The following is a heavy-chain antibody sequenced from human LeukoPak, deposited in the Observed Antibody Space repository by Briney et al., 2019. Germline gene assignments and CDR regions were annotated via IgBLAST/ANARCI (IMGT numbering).Heavy chain of an antibody. D-gene: IGHD6-13*01. CDR1: GYSFTSYW. Sequence: GESLKISCKGSGYSFTSYWIGWVRQMPGKGLEWMGIIYPGDSDTRYSPSFQGQVTISADKSISTAYLQWSSLKASDTAMYYCARPAAPRDYYYCMDVWGQGTTVTVSS. CDR2: IYPGDSDT. V-gene: IGHV5-51*01. J-gene: IGHJ6*02. CDR3: ARPAAPRDYYYCMDV.